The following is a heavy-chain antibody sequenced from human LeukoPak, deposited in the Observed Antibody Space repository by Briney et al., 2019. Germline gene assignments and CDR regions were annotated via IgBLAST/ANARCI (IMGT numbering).Heavy chain of an antibody. D-gene: IGHD1-7*01. V-gene: IGHV3-30*18. CDR2: ISYDGSNK. J-gene: IGHJ4*02. Sequence: GGSLRLSCAASGFTFSSYGIHWVRQAPGKGLEWVAVISYDGSNKYYADSVKGRFTISRDNSKNTLYLQMNSLRAEDTAVYYCAKATGYNWNYKIDYWGQGTLVTVSS. CDR1: GFTFSSYG. CDR3: AKATGYNWNYKIDY.